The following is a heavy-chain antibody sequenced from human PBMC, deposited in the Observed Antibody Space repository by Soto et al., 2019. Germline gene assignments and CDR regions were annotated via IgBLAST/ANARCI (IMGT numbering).Heavy chain of an antibody. CDR2: ISAYNGNT. CDR3: ARDPDCSSTSCYEEDYFDY. Sequence: QVQLVQSGAEVKKPGASVKVSCKASRYTFTSYGISWVRQAPGQGLEWMGWISAYNGNTNYAQKLQGRVTMTTDTSTSTAYMELRSLRSDDTAVYYCARDPDCSSTSCYEEDYFDYWDQGTLVTVSS. V-gene: IGHV1-18*01. D-gene: IGHD2-2*01. J-gene: IGHJ4*02. CDR1: RYTFTSYG.